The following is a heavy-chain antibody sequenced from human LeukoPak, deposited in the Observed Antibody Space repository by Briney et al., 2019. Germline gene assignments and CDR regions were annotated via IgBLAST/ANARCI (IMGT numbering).Heavy chain of an antibody. V-gene: IGHV3-23*01. Sequence: GGSLRLSCAASGFTFSSHAMSWVRQAPGKGLEWVSTLTGSGGSTYYADSVKGRFTISRDNSKNTLNLQMNSLRADDTAVYYCAKESGYSYGYTYQYYGLDVWGQGATVAVSS. D-gene: IGHD5-18*01. J-gene: IGHJ6*02. CDR2: LTGSGGST. CDR1: GFTFSSHA. CDR3: AKESGYSYGYTYQYYGLDV.